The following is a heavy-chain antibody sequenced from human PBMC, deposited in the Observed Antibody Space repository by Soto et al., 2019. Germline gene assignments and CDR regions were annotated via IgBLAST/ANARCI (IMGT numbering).Heavy chain of an antibody. Sequence: SVKVSCKASVDTFNTYGISWVRQAPGQGLEWMGGIFPFIRSTKYAQKFQGRVTITADASTSTAYMELSSLRSDDTAVYYCARDGYSATYFAHWGQGTLITVSS. J-gene: IGHJ4*02. CDR2: IFPFIRST. CDR1: VDTFNTYG. D-gene: IGHD5-12*01. CDR3: ARDGYSATYFAH. V-gene: IGHV1-69*13.